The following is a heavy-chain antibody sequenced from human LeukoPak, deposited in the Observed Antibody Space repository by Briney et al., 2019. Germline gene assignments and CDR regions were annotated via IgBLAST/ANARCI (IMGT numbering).Heavy chain of an antibody. J-gene: IGHJ4*02. Sequence: PGGSLRLSCAASAFTFSSYGMHWVRQAPGKGLEWVSSISSSSSYIYYADSVKGRFTISRDNAKNSLYLQMNSLRAEDTAVYYCARGPSGYHNTGGQGTLVTVSS. V-gene: IGHV3-21*01. CDR2: ISSSSSYI. D-gene: IGHD5-12*01. CDR1: AFTFSSYG. CDR3: ARGPSGYHNT.